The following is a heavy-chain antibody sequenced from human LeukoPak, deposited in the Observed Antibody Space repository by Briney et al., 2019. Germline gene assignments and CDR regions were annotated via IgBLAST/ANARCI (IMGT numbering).Heavy chain of an antibody. CDR3: ARASYGSGSPFDY. CDR2: IIPILGIA. CDR1: GGTFSSYT. Sequence: SVKVSCKASGGTFSSYTISWVRQAPGQGLEWMGRIIPILGIANYAQKFQGRVTITTDESTSTAYMELSSLRSEDTAVYYCARASYGSGSPFDYWGQGTLVTVSS. D-gene: IGHD3-10*01. J-gene: IGHJ4*02. V-gene: IGHV1-69*16.